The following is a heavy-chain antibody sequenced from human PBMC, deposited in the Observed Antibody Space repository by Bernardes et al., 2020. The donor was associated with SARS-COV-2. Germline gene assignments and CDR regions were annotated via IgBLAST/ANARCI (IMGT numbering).Heavy chain of an antibody. Sequence: GGSLRVSCAASGFIFSDYAMHWVRQAPGKGLEWVAVVSYDEISAFYADSVKGRFTVSRDNSKNTLYLRMSSLRTEDTALYYCARDYYSGSGKNWATNLFGPWGQGILVTVSS. D-gene: IGHD3-10*01. CDR3: ARDYYSGSGKNWATNLFGP. V-gene: IGHV3-30*04. CDR2: VSYDEISA. CDR1: GFIFSDYA. J-gene: IGHJ5*02.